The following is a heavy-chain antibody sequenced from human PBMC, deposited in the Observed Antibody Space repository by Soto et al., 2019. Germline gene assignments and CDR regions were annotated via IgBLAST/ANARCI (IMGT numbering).Heavy chain of an antibody. CDR1: GYTFTGYY. CDR2: INPNSGGT. V-gene: IGHV1-2*02. D-gene: IGHD2-15*01. J-gene: IGHJ6*02. Sequence: GASVKVSCKASGYTFTGYYMHWVRQAPGQGLEWMGWINPNSGGTNYAQKFQGRVTITADESTSTAYMELSSLRSDDTAVYYCAREVVVAATPYYYYGMDVWGQGTTVTVSS. CDR3: AREVVVAATPYYYYGMDV.